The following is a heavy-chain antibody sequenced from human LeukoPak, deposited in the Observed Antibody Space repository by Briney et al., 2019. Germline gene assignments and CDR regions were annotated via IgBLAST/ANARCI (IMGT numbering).Heavy chain of an antibody. J-gene: IGHJ4*02. CDR3: AKDSENYYDSSGYHGYYFDY. D-gene: IGHD3-22*01. CDR2: ISGSGGST. Sequence: GGSLRLSCAASGFTFSSYAMSWVRQAPGKGLEWVSAISGSGGSTYYADSVKGRFTISRDNSKNTLYLQMNSLRAEDTAVYYCAKDSENYYDSSGYHGYYFDYWGQGTLVTVSS. CDR1: GFTFSSYA. V-gene: IGHV3-23*01.